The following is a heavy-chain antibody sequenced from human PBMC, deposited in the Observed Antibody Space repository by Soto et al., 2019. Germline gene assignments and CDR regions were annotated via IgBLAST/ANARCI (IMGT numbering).Heavy chain of an antibody. CDR1: GDSISTFY. D-gene: IGHD3-3*01. Sequence: SETLSLTCTVSGDSISTFYWSWIRQPPGKGLEWIGYIHYSGSTNYNPSLKSQVIISVDTSKNQFSLKLSPVTAADTAVYFCARVRSNLFDYWGQGTLVTVSS. J-gene: IGHJ4*02. CDR3: ARVRSNLFDY. CDR2: IHYSGST. V-gene: IGHV4-59*01.